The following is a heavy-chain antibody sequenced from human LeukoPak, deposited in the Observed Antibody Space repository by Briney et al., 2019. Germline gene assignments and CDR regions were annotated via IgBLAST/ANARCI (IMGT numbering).Heavy chain of an antibody. J-gene: IGHJ4*02. V-gene: IGHV3-30*18. Sequence: GGSLRLSCAASGFTFSSYGMHWVRQAPGKGLEWVAVISYDGSNKYYADSVKGRFTISRDNSKNTLYLQMNSLRAEDTAVYYCAKDREGGAQTYWGQGTLVTVSS. D-gene: IGHD1-26*01. CDR2: ISYDGSNK. CDR3: AKDREGGAQTY. CDR1: GFTFSSYG.